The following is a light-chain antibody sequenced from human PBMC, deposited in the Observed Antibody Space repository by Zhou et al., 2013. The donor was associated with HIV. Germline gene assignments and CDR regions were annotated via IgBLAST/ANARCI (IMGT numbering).Light chain of an antibody. Sequence: DIQMTQSPSSLSASVGDRVSITCRAGQSISTFLNWYQQKPGEAPKLLIFEAFNLQSGVPSRFSGSGSGTDFTLTISSLQPEDFGKYYCQQSYRTPHTFGQGTRLDIK. CDR1: QSISTF. CDR3: QQSYRTPHT. V-gene: IGKV1-39*01. CDR2: EAF. J-gene: IGKJ5*01.